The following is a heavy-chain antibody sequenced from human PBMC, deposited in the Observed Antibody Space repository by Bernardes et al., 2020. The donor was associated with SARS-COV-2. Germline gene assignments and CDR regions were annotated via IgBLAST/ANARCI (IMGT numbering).Heavy chain of an antibody. D-gene: IGHD1-7*01. J-gene: IGHJ3*02. CDR1: GYTFTNYG. Sequence: ASVKVSCKASGYTFTNYGISWVRQAPGQGLEWMGWINAYNGKTNYAQKLQGRVTMTEDTSTDTAYMELSSLRSEDTAVYYCATAPWNYLHAFDIWGQGTMVTVSS. V-gene: IGHV1-18*04. CDR2: INAYNGKT. CDR3: ATAPWNYLHAFDI.